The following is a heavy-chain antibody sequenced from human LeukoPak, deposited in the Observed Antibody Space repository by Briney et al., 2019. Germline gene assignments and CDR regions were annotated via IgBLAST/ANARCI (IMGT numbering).Heavy chain of an antibody. V-gene: IGHV1-46*01. CDR1: GYTFTNYY. CDR3: ARDGQSELIEFDL. D-gene: IGHD3-16*01. CDR2: INPSGGST. J-gene: IGHJ5*02. Sequence: ASVKVSCKASGYTFTNYYIHWVRQAPGQGLEWMGIINPSGGSTGYALKFQDRVTMTRDTSTSTLYMELSSLRSDDTAVYYCARDGQSELIEFDLWGQGTLVTVSS.